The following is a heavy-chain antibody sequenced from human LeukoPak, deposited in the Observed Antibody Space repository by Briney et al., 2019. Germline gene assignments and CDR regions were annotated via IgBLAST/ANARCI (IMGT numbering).Heavy chain of an antibody. CDR1: GFTFSSYA. V-gene: IGHV3-30-3*01. J-gene: IGHJ4*02. D-gene: IGHD3-9*01. CDR2: ISYDGSNK. Sequence: GGSLRLSCAASGFTFSSYAMHWVRQAPGKGLEWVAVISYDGSNKYYADSVKGRFTISRDNSKNTLYLQMNSLRAEDTAVYYCARDRQGLRYFDCPDYWGQGTLVTVSS. CDR3: ARDRQGLRYFDCPDY.